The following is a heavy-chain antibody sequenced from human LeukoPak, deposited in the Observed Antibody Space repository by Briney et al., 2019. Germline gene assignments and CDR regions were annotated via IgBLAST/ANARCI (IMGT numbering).Heavy chain of an antibody. Sequence: HPGGSLRLSCAASGFTFSSYGMHWVRQAPGKGLEWVAVIRDDGSNKYYADSVKGRFTISRDNSKNTLYLQMNSLRAEDTAVYYCAKDDRWRDYYDSSGYYFDYWGQGTLVTVSS. CDR1: GFTFSSYG. D-gene: IGHD3-22*01. V-gene: IGHV3-30*02. CDR3: AKDDRWRDYYDSSGYYFDY. CDR2: IRDDGSNK. J-gene: IGHJ4*02.